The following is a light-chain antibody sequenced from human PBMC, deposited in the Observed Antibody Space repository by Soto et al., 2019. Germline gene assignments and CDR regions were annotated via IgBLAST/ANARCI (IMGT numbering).Light chain of an antibody. CDR1: QSISSY. CDR2: AAS. Sequence: DIQMTQSPSSLSASVGDRVTITCRASQSISSYLNWYQQKPGKAPQLLIYAASSLQSGVPSRFHGSGSGTDFTLTISSLQPEDFATYYCQQSYSTPWTFGQGTKVQIK. J-gene: IGKJ1*01. CDR3: QQSYSTPWT. V-gene: IGKV1-39*01.